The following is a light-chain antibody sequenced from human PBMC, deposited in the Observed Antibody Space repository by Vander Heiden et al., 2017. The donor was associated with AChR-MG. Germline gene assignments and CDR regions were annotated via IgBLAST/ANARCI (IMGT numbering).Light chain of an antibody. J-gene: IGKJ1*01. V-gene: IGKV3-20*01. CDR2: GSS. Sequence: EIVFTQSPGSLSLSPGARATLSCSSCQILIGNYFAWYQQRPGQAPRLLIHGSSTRAAAISDRFSGSGSGTDFTLTISRVEPEDSAVYYCHQYAGSPETFGQGTRVEIK. CDR1: QILIGNY. CDR3: HQYAGSPET.